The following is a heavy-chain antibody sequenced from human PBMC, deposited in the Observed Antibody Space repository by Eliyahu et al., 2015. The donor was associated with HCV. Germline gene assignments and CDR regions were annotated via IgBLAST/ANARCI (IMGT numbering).Heavy chain of an antibody. CDR2: MNPNSGNT. CDR1: GXXFTSYX. V-gene: IGHV1-8*01. Sequence: QVQLVQSGAEVKKPGASVKVSCKASGXXFTSYXINWVRQATGQGLEWMGWMNPNSGNTGYAQKFQGRVTMTRNTSISTAYMELSSLRSEDTAVYYCASFSSCSGGSCYYSFDYWGQGTLVTVSS. D-gene: IGHD2-15*01. J-gene: IGHJ4*02. CDR3: ASFSSCSGGSCYYSFDY.